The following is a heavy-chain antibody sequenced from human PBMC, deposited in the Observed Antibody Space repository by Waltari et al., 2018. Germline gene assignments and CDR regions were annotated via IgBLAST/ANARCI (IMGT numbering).Heavy chain of an antibody. V-gene: IGHV3-48*04. J-gene: IGHJ3*01. CDR3: ARVSAYNGAPL. D-gene: IGHD2-21*01. Sequence: EVQLVESGGGLVQPGGSLRLSCAASGFTFSSYSMHWVRQAPGKGLEWVSYISSSRSTIYYADSVKGRFTISRDNAKNSLYLQMNSLRAEDTAVYYCARVSAYNGAPLWGQGTMVTVSS. CDR1: GFTFSSYS. CDR2: ISSSRSTI.